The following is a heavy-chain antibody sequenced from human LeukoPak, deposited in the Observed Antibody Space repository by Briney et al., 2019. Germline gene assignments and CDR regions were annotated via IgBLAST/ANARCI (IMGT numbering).Heavy chain of an antibody. V-gene: IGHV3-53*01. D-gene: IGHD3-10*01. CDR2: IYTGGST. J-gene: IGHJ4*02. Sequence: PGGSLRLSCAASGFTVSSNYMSWVRQAPGKGLEWVSLIYTGGSTYYADSVKGRFTISRDNSKNTLYLQMNSLRAEDTAVYYCAKDFGGGPITMGLFDYWGQGTLVTVSS. CDR3: AKDFGGGPITMGLFDY. CDR1: GFTVSSNY.